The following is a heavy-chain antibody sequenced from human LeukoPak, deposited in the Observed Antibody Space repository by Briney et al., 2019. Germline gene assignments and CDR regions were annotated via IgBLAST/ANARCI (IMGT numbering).Heavy chain of an antibody. Sequence: SGGSLRLSCAASGFTVSSNYMSWVRQAPGKGLEWVSVIYSGDSTYYADSVKGRFTISRDNSKNTLYLQMNSLRADDTAVYYCARADYGDPPYYYYYYMDVWGKGTTVTVSS. CDR1: GFTVSSNY. D-gene: IGHD4-17*01. J-gene: IGHJ6*03. V-gene: IGHV3-66*01. CDR3: ARADYGDPPYYYYYYMDV. CDR2: IYSGDST.